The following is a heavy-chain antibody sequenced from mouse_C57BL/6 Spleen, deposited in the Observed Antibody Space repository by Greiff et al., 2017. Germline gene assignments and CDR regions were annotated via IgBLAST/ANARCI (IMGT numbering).Heavy chain of an antibody. CDR1: GYTFTSYW. V-gene: IGHV1-72*01. CDR2: IDPNSGGT. D-gene: IGHD1-1*01. CDR3: ARSYCYGGSNRDFDV. Sequence: QVQLQQSGAELVKPGASVKLSCTASGYTFTSYWMHWVKQRPGRGLEWIGRIDPNSGGTKYNEKFKSKATLTVDKPSSTAYMQLSSLTSEDSAVYDCARSYCYGGSNRDFDVWGTGTTVTVSS. J-gene: IGHJ1*03.